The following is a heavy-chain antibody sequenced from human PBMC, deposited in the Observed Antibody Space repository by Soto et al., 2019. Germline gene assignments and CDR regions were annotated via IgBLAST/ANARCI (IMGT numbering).Heavy chain of an antibody. CDR1: GYTFTSYA. D-gene: IGHD5-18*01. Sequence: QVQLVQSGAEVKKPGASVKVSCKASGYTFTSYAMHWVRQAPGQRLEWMGWINAGNGNTKYSQKFQGRVTITRDTSASTAYMELSSLRSEDTAVYYCARGRGVDTAMVGLMDYWGQGTLVTVSS. CDR3: ARGRGVDTAMVGLMDY. CDR2: INAGNGNT. V-gene: IGHV1-3*01. J-gene: IGHJ4*02.